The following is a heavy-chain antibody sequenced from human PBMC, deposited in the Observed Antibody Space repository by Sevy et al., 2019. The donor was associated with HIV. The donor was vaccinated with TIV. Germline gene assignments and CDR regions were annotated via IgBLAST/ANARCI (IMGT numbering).Heavy chain of an antibody. V-gene: IGHV4-59*01. CDR1: GGSISSYY. J-gene: IGHJ4*02. CDR3: AREGTTYFDY. CDR2: IYYSGST. Sequence: LETLSLTCTVSGGSISSYYWSWIRQPPGKGLEWIGYIYYSGSTNYNPSLKSRVTISVDTSKNQFSLKLSSVTAADTAVYYCAREGTTYFDYWGQGTLVTVSS. D-gene: IGHD1-7*01.